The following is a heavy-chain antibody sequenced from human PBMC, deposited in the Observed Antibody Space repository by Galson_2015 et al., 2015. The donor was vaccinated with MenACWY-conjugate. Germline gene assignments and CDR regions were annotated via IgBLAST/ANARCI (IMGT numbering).Heavy chain of an antibody. CDR2: INPYNNHT. V-gene: IGHV1-18*01. D-gene: IGHD2/OR15-2a*01. CDR3: ARDEGGLRLSFFDF. CDR1: GYSFTNYG. Sequence: SVKVSCKASGYSFTNYGINWMRQAPGQGLEWVAWINPYNNHTNYAQKVRGRVDMSTDTSTGTPYMELRSLTSDDTAIYYCARDEGGLRLSFFDFWGQGALVTVSS. J-gene: IGHJ4*02.